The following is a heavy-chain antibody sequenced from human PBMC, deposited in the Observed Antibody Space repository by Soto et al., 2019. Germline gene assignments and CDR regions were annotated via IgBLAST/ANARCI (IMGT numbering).Heavy chain of an antibody. V-gene: IGHV3-74*01. CDR3: ARENYDFWSGYYLDY. Sequence: LRLSCVVSGITFSTYRMHWVRQAPGKGLVWVSHIKSDGTVTHYTDSVRGRFIISRDNAKNTLFLQMNSLRAEDTAVYYCARENYDFWSGYYLDYWGQGTLVTVSS. J-gene: IGHJ4*02. CDR2: IKSDGTVT. CDR1: GITFSTYR. D-gene: IGHD3-3*01.